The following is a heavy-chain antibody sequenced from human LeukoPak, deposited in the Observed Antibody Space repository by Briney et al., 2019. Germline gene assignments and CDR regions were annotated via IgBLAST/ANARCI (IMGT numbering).Heavy chain of an antibody. CDR2: INPNSGGT. D-gene: IGHD3-22*01. Sequence: GASVKVSCKASGYTFTGYYMHWVRQAPGQGLEWMGWINPNSGGTNYAQKFQGRVTMTRDTSISTAYMELSSLRSDDTAVYYCARATYYYDSSGHDYWGQGTLVTVSS. J-gene: IGHJ4*02. V-gene: IGHV1-2*02. CDR1: GYTFTGYY. CDR3: ARATYYYDSSGHDY.